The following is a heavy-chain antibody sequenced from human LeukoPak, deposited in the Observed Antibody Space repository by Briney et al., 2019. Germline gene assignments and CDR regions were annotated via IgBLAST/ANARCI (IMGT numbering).Heavy chain of an antibody. V-gene: IGHV3-23*01. Sequence: GGSLRLSCAASGFTFNNYWMGWVRQAPGKGLEWVSGISTGGDSIYYADSVKGRFTISRDNSKNTLSLQLNSLRADDTAVYYCVKGYGSVSYFVWGQGTLVTVSS. J-gene: IGHJ4*02. CDR1: GFTFNNYW. D-gene: IGHD3-10*01. CDR2: ISTGGDSI. CDR3: VKGYGSVSYFV.